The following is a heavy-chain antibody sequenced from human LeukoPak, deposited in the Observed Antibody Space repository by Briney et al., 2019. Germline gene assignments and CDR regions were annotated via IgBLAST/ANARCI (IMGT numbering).Heavy chain of an antibody. V-gene: IGHV3-30*02. D-gene: IGHD1-26*01. CDR2: IWYDGSNK. CDR1: GFTFSSYG. J-gene: IGHJ4*02. Sequence: GGSLRLSCAASGFTFSSYGMHWVRQAPGKGLEWVAVIWYDGSNKYYADSVKGRFTISRDNSKNTLYLQMNSLRAEDTAVYYCAKDGGGGSYKYWGQGTLVTVSS. CDR3: AKDGGGGSYKY.